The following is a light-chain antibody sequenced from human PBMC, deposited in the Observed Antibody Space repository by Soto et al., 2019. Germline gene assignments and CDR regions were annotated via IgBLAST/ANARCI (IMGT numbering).Light chain of an antibody. J-gene: IGLJ3*02. Sequence: QSVLTQPPSVSGAPGQRVTISCTGSSSNIGAGYDVHWYQQLPGTAPKLLIYGDNNRPSGVPDRFSGSKSGTSASLAITGLRAEDEADYYCQSYDSSLSAWVFGGETKLTVL. CDR3: QSYDSSLSAWV. CDR1: SSNIGAGYD. V-gene: IGLV1-40*01. CDR2: GDN.